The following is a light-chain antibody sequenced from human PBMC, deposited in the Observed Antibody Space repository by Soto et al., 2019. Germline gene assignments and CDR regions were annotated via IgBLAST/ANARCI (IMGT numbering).Light chain of an antibody. V-gene: IGLV2-14*01. CDR3: SSYTSSSTPYV. J-gene: IGLJ1*01. CDR1: SSDVGAYNY. Sequence: QSALTQPASVSGSPGQSITISCTGTSSDVGAYNYVSWYQQHPGKAPKLMIHDVSNRPSGVSNRFSGSKSGNTASLTISGLQAEDEADYYCSSYTSSSTPYVVGTGTKLTVL. CDR2: DVS.